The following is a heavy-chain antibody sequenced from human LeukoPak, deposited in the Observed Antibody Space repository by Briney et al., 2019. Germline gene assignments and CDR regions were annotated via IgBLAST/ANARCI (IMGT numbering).Heavy chain of an antibody. CDR1: GLTLSNYG. CDR2: ISASGRTT. V-gene: IGHV3-48*04. Sequence: GGSQRLSCLASGLTLSNYGMNWVRQAPGKGLEWLSYISASGRTTYYADSVKGRFSMSRDNANNSVFLEMNSLRVDDTALYYCARDLEEDWGQGTLVTVSS. CDR3: ARDLEED. J-gene: IGHJ4*02.